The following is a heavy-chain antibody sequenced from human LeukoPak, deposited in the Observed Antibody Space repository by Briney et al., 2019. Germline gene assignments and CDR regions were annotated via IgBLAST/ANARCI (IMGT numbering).Heavy chain of an antibody. D-gene: IGHD6-13*01. V-gene: IGHV1-8*01. CDR2: MNPNSGNT. CDR3: ATGHSSSWLSYHYYYGMDV. Sequence: GASVKVSCKASGYTFTSYDINWVRQATGQGLEWMGWMNPNSGNTGYAQKFQGRVTMTRNTSISTAYMELSSLRSEDTAVYYCATGHSSSWLSYHYYYGMDVWGQGTTVTVSS. J-gene: IGHJ6*02. CDR1: GYTFTSYD.